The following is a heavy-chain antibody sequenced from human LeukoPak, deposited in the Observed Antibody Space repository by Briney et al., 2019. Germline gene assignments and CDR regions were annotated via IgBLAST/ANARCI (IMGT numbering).Heavy chain of an antibody. CDR2: INPNSGGT. V-gene: IGHV1-2*06. Sequence: ASVTVSCTASGYTFTGYYMHWVRQAPGQGLEWMGRINPNSGGTNYAQKFQGRVTMTRDTSTSTVYMELSSLRSEDTAVYYCAGGEYSSSSWEGDYWGQGTLVTVSS. CDR3: AGGEYSSSSWEGDY. D-gene: IGHD6-6*01. J-gene: IGHJ4*02. CDR1: GYTFTGYY.